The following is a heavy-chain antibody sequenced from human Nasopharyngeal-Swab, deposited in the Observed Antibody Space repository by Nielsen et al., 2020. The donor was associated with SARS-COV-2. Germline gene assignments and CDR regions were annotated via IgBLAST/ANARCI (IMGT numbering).Heavy chain of an antibody. J-gene: IGHJ4*02. D-gene: IGHD2-21*02. V-gene: IGHV3-33*01. CDR3: ATFSLLNDY. CDR1: GFTFSSYG. CDR2: IWYDGSNK. Sequence: GESLKISCAASGFTFSSYGMHWVRQAPGKGLEWVAVIWYDGSNKYYADSVKGRFTISRDNSKNTLYLQMNSLRAEDTAVYYCATFSLLNDYWGQGTLVTVSS.